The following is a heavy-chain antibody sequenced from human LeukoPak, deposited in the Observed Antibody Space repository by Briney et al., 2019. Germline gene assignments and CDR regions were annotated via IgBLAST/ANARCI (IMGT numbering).Heavy chain of an antibody. D-gene: IGHD6-13*01. CDR3: ASELFSGYSSSWLYYYYMDV. CDR2: IYYSGST. Sequence: PSETLSLTCTVSGGSISSSSYYWGWIRQPPGKGLEWIGSIYYSGSTYYNPSLKSRVTISVDTSKNQFSLKLSSVTAADTAVYYCASELFSGYSSSWLYYYYMDVWGKGTTVTVSS. V-gene: IGHV4-39*07. CDR1: GGSISSSSYY. J-gene: IGHJ6*03.